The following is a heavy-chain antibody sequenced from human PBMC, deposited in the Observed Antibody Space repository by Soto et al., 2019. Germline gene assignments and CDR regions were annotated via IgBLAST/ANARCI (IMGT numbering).Heavy chain of an antibody. J-gene: IGHJ6*02. Sequence: GASVKVSCKASGYTFTGYYMHWVRQAPGQGLEWMGWINPNSGGTNYAQKFQGWVTMTRDTYXSTAYMELSMLRSEDTAVYYCARVRSRYTIFGVATPLYYYYGLDVWAQGTTVTVSS. CDR2: INPNSGGT. CDR3: ARVRSRYTIFGVATPLYYYYGLDV. D-gene: IGHD3-3*01. V-gene: IGHV1-2*04. CDR1: GYTFTGYY.